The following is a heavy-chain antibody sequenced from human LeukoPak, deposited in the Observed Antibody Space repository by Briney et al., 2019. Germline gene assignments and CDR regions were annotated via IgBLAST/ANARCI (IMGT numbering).Heavy chain of an antibody. D-gene: IGHD1-26*01. J-gene: IGHJ4*02. CDR1: GGSISNYY. V-gene: IGHV4-59*12. Sequence: SETLSLTCTVSGGSISNYYWNWIRQPPGKGLEWIGYIYYTGSTNYNPSLKSRVTISVDTSKNQFSLKLSSVTAADTAVYYCARSGGVGATSSKYYFDYWGQGTLVTVSS. CDR3: ARSGGVGATSSKYYFDY. CDR2: IYYTGST.